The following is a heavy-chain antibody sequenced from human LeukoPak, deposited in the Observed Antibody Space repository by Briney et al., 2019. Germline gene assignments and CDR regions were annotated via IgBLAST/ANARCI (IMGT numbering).Heavy chain of an antibody. V-gene: IGHV3-48*01. CDR3: ARDPLDSSGFLGAFDI. CDR2: ISSSSSTI. D-gene: IGHD3-22*01. CDR1: GFTFSSYS. Sequence: GGSLRLSCAASGFTFSSYSMSWVRQAPGKGLEWVSYISSSSSTIYYADSVKGRFTISRDNAKNSLYLQMNSLRAEDTAVYYCARDPLDSSGFLGAFDIWGQGTMVTVSS. J-gene: IGHJ3*02.